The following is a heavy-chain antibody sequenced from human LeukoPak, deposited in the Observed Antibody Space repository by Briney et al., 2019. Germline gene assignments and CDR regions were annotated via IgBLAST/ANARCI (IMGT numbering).Heavy chain of an antibody. Sequence: SETLSLTCAVYGGSFSGYYWSWIRQPPGKGLEWIGEINHSGSTNYNPSLKSRVTISVDTSKNQFSLKLSSVTAADTAVYYCARGVGYSGRRLFDYWGRGTLVTVSS. CDR1: GGSFSGYY. V-gene: IGHV4-34*01. D-gene: IGHD1-26*01. CDR3: ARGVGYSGRRLFDY. J-gene: IGHJ4*02. CDR2: INHSGST.